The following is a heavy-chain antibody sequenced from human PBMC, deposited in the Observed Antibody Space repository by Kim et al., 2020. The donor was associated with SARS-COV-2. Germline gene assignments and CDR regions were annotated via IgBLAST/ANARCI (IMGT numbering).Heavy chain of an antibody. D-gene: IGHD2-15*01. CDR2: ISDSGGST. V-gene: IGHV3-23*01. CDR3: AKLSGGNPMGY. J-gene: IGHJ4*02. Sequence: GGSLRLSCAASGFTFSTFAMSWVRQSPEKGLEWVSTISDSGGSTYYADSVKGRFTISRDNSKNTLYLQMNSLRAEDTAVYYCAKLSGGNPMGYWGQGTLV. CDR1: GFTFSTFA.